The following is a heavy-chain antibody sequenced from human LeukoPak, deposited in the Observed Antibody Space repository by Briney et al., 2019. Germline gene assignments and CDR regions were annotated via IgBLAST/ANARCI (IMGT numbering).Heavy chain of an antibody. CDR3: ARGYCSSTGCYTYGMDV. CDR1: GGSFSGYY. Sequence: SETLSLTCAVYGGSFSGYYWSWIRQPPGKGLEWIGEINHSGSTNYNPSLKSRVTISVDTSKNQFSLKLSSVTAADTAVYYCARGYCSSTGCYTYGMDVWGQGTTVTVSS. V-gene: IGHV4-34*01. J-gene: IGHJ6*02. D-gene: IGHD2-2*02. CDR2: INHSGST.